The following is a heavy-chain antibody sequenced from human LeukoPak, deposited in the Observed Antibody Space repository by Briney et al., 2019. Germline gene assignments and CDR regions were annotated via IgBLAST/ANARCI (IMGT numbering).Heavy chain of an antibody. CDR2: ISPGGTYE. J-gene: IGHJ4*02. D-gene: IGHD3-10*01. CDR3: ARDSTYYYDSGSSGPHYFDN. V-gene: IGHV3-30*01. Sequence: PGGPLRLSCAASGFTFSNYAMHWVRQAPGKGLEWVSLISPGGTYEYSADSVKGRFTISRDNSKNTLYMQLNSLRAEDTAVYYYARDSTYYYDSGSSGPHYFDNWGQGTLVTVSS. CDR1: GFTFSNYA.